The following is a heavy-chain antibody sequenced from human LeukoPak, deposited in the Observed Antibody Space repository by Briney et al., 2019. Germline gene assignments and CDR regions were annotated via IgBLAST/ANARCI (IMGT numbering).Heavy chain of an antibody. D-gene: IGHD3-3*01. CDR1: GGSISSTSYF. V-gene: IGHV4-39*01. CDR2: IYYSGST. J-gene: IGHJ5*02. Sequence: SETLSLTCTVSGGSISSTSYFWVWIRQPPGKGLEWIVTIYYSGSTYYNPSLKSRVTISVQTPKNQFSLKLTSVTAADTAVYYCARHTPEIDFWSGYSPSWFDPWGQGTLVTVSS. CDR3: ARHTPEIDFWSGYSPSWFDP.